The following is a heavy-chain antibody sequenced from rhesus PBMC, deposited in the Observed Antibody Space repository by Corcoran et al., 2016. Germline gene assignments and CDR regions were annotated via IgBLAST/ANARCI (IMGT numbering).Heavy chain of an antibody. CDR3: ARRLATVTLSYFDY. CDR1: GGSITSDW. J-gene: IGHJ4*01. Sequence: QLHLQESGPGLVKPSETLSLTCVVSGGSITSDWWSWFRQPPGKGLEWLGRISGPDGNTRNNPSLKSRVTISTDTSKNQFSLKLSSVTAADTAVYYCARRLATVTLSYFDYWGQGVLVTVSS. V-gene: IGHV4-173*01. CDR2: ISGPDGNT. D-gene: IGHD5-36*02.